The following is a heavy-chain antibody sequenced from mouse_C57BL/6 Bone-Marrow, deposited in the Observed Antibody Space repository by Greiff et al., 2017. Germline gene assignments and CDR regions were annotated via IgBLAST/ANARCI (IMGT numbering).Heavy chain of an antibody. V-gene: IGHV1-54*01. CDR1: GYAFTNYL. CDR3: AIEWDYYGSRNAMDY. Sequence: QVQLQQSGAELVRPGTSVKVSCKASGYAFTNYLIEWVKQRPGQGLEWIGVINPGSGGTNYNEKFKGKATLTADKSSSTAYMQLSSLTSDNSAVYVCAIEWDYYGSRNAMDYWGQGTSVTVSS. D-gene: IGHD1-1*01. J-gene: IGHJ4*01. CDR2: INPGSGGT.